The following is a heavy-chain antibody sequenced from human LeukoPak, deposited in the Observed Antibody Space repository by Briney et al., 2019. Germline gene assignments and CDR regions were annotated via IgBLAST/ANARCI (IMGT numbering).Heavy chain of an antibody. CDR1: GFTFSSYS. V-gene: IGHV3-21*01. Sequence: PGGCLRLSCAASGFTFSSYSMNSVCRAPGGGQEWVSCISISRSYIYYTDPVKDRFPISRDNAKSSLYLQMNSLRAEDTAVYYCARDIPDFDYWGQGTLVTVSS. CDR2: ISISRSYI. CDR3: ARDIPDFDY. J-gene: IGHJ4*02.